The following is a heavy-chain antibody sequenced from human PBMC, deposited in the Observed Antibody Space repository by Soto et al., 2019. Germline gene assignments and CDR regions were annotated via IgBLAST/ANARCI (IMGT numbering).Heavy chain of an antibody. J-gene: IGHJ4*02. CDR1: GGSFKSGIYS. D-gene: IGHD3-3*01. Sequence: SETLSLTCTVSGGSFKSGIYSWSWIRHPPGKGLEWIGYVYHTGRTSYKPSLKSRVSISMDTSKNHFSLNLDSVTAADTAVYFCARDFAYFDYWGEGTLVTVYS. V-gene: IGHV4-61*03. CDR2: VYHTGRT. CDR3: ARDFAYFDY.